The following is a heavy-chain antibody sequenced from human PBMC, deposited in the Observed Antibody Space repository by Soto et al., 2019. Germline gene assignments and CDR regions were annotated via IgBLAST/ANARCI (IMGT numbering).Heavy chain of an antibody. J-gene: IGHJ6*02. CDR1: GGSISSGTYY. Sequence: PSETLSLTCSVSGGSISSGTYYWSWIRQPPGKGLGWVGNIFSSGTTSYNPSLTSRLIISIDPSKHPFSLKVGSVPAADTAVNFCASSSLYGMDVWGQGTTVTVSS. V-gene: IGHV4-30-4*01. CDR3: ASSSLYGMDV. CDR2: IFSSGTT.